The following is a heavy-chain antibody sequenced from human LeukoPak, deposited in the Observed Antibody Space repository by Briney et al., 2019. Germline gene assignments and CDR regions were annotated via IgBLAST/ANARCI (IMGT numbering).Heavy chain of an antibody. CDR1: GGSISSYY. CDR2: IYYSGST. D-gene: IGHD3-10*01. J-gene: IGHJ4*02. V-gene: IGHV4-59*01. Sequence: PSETLSLTCTVSGGSISSYYWSWIRQPPGKGLEWIGYIYYSGSTNYNPSLKSRVTMSVDTSNNQFSLKVSSVTAADTAVYYCARGAVRWSYDYWGQGTLVTVSS. CDR3: ARGAVRWSYDY.